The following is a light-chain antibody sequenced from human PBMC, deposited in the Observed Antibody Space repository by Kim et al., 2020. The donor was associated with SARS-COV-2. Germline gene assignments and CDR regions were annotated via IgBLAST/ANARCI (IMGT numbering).Light chain of an antibody. V-gene: IGKV1-5*02. CDR1: QNIDSW. CDR2: DAT. J-gene: IGKJ2*01. CDR3: QQYNNYYYT. Sequence: IQMTQSPSTLSASVGDRVTIICRASQNIDSWLAWYQQKPEKAPKYLIYDATTLQSGLPSRFSERRSGTQYTHTITCLQPDDFATYYCQQYNNYYYTFKQGTKLDI.